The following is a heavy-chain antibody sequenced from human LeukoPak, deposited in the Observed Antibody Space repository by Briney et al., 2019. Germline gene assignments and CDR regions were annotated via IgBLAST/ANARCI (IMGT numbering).Heavy chain of an antibody. CDR3: ARLSGTGYFDL. V-gene: IGHV3-48*04. Sequence: GGSLRLSCAASGLTLSNYNMNWVRQAPGKGPEWISYISVGSDATYYADAVRGRFTISRDTAKNSLILQMNSLRAGDTALYFCARLSGTGYFDLWGQGTLVTVSS. D-gene: IGHD1-1*01. J-gene: IGHJ4*02. CDR1: GLTLSNYN. CDR2: ISVGSDAT.